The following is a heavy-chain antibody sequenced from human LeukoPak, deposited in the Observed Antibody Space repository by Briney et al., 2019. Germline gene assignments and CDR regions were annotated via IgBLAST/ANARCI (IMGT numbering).Heavy chain of an antibody. D-gene: IGHD7-27*01. V-gene: IGHV3-11*01. Sequence: GGSLRLSCAASGFTFSDYYMSWIRQVPGKGLEWVSYITSSGDTIYYADSVKGRFTISRDIPENSVYLQMNSLRAEDTAVYYWAREGGNWGEGYFDYWGQGTLVTVSS. CDR1: GFTFSDYY. CDR2: ITSSGDTI. CDR3: AREGGNWGEGYFDY. J-gene: IGHJ4*02.